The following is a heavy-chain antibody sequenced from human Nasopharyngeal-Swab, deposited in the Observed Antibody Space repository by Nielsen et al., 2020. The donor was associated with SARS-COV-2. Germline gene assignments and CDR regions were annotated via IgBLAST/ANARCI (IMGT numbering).Heavy chain of an antibody. CDR2: IYPGDSDT. CDR1: GYSFTSYW. CDR3: ARLLGYYDFWSGYVDY. Sequence: KVSCKGSGYSFTSYWIGWVRQMPGKGLEWMGIIYPGDSDTRYSPSFQGQVTISADKSISTAYLQWRSLKASDTAMYYCARLLGYYDFWSGYVDYWGQGTLVTVSS. V-gene: IGHV5-51*01. J-gene: IGHJ4*02. D-gene: IGHD3-3*01.